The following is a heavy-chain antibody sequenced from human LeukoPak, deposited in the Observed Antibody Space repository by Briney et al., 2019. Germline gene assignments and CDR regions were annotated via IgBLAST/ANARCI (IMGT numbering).Heavy chain of an antibody. CDR2: IYTSGRT. CDR3: AGGYYDFWSGSRALNAFDI. Sequence: SQTLSLTCTVSGGSISSGSYYWSWIRQPAGKGLEWIGRIYTSGRTNYNPSLKSRVTISVDTSKNQFSLKLSSVTAADTAVYYCAGGYYDFWSGSRALNAFDIWGQGTMVTVPS. J-gene: IGHJ3*02. CDR1: GGSISSGSYY. V-gene: IGHV4-61*02. D-gene: IGHD3-3*01.